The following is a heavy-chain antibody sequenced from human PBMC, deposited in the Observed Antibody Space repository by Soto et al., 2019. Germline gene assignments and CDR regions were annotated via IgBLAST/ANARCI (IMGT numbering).Heavy chain of an antibody. D-gene: IGHD3-22*01. CDR3: ARQLGGYYYSHNYFDY. CDR1: GGSISSGDYY. Sequence: SETLSLTCTVSGGSISSGDYYWSWIRQPPGKGLEWIGYIYYSGSTYYNPSLKSRVTISVDTSKNQFSLKLSSVTAADTAVYYCARQLGGYYYSHNYFDYWGQGTLVTVS. V-gene: IGHV4-39*01. J-gene: IGHJ4*02. CDR2: IYYSGST.